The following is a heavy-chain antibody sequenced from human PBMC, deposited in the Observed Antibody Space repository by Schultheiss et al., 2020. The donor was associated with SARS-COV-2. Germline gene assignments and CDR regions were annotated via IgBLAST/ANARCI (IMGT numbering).Heavy chain of an antibody. D-gene: IGHD6-13*01. CDR2: ISGSGGST. V-gene: IGHV3-23*01. J-gene: IGHJ4*02. CDR1: GFTFSSYA. Sequence: GESLKISCAASGFTFSSYAMSWVRQAPGKGLEWVSAISGSGGSTYYADSVKGRFTISRDNSKNTLYLQMNSLRAEDTAVYYCAREQVWIAAAGTLDYWGQGTLVTVSS. CDR3: AREQVWIAAAGTLDY.